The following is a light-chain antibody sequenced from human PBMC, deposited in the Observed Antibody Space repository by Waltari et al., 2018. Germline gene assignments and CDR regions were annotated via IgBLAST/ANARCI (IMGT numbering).Light chain of an antibody. CDR1: QSISNY. CDR3: QQSYSTAPET. Sequence: DIQIPQSPSSLSRAVGDRVTITCRASQSISNYLNWYQQKPGKVPKLLIYAASTLHSGVPSRFSGSRSGTEFTLTISSLQVEDFATYYCQQSYSTAPETFGQGTKVELK. CDR2: AAS. J-gene: IGKJ1*01. V-gene: IGKV1-39*01.